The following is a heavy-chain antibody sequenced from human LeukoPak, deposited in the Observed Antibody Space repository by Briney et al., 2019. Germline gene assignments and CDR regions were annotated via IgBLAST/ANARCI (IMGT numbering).Heavy chain of an antibody. CDR2: IYHSGST. CDR1: GGSISSGGYS. J-gene: IGHJ4*02. Sequence: SETLSLTCAVSGGSISSGGYSWSWIRQPPGKGLEWIGYIYHSGSTYYNPSLKSRVTISVDRSKNQFSLKLSSVTAADTAVYYCARTYYYGSGSYYYFDYWGQGTLVTVSS. V-gene: IGHV4-30-2*01. CDR3: ARTYYYGSGSYYYFDY. D-gene: IGHD3-10*01.